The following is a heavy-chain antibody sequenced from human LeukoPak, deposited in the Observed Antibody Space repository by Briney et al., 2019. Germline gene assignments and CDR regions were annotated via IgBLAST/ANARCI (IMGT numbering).Heavy chain of an antibody. V-gene: IGHV4-30-4*08. J-gene: IGHJ4*02. CDR3: ARGNYYDSSGYLYYFDY. D-gene: IGHD3-22*01. CDR2: IYYSGST. Sequence: SRTLSLTCTVSGGSISSGDYYWSWIRQPPGKGLEWIGYIYYSGSTYYNPSLKSRVTISVDTSKDQFSLKLSSVTAADTAVYYCARGNYYDSSGYLYYFDYWGQGTLVTVSS. CDR1: GGSISSGDYY.